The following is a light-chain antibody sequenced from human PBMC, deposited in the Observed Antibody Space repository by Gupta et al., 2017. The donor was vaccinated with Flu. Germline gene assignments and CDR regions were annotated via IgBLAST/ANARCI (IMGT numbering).Light chain of an antibody. Sequence: QLVLTQSPLASASLGASVKLTCTLSSGHSSYAVAWHQQQPHKGPRYLMKVSSDGSHNKGDGIPDRFSGSSSGAERYLTISSLQSDDEADYYCQTWGTVIQVFGGGTKLTVL. J-gene: IGLJ3*02. CDR2: VSSDGSH. V-gene: IGLV4-69*01. CDR1: SGHSSYA. CDR3: QTWGTVIQV.